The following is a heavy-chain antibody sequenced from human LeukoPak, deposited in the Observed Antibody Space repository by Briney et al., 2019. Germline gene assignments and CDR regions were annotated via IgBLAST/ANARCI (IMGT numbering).Heavy chain of an antibody. CDR1: GFTFSSYA. V-gene: IGHV3-23*01. CDR2: ISGSGGST. Sequence: PGGSLRLSCAASGFTFSSYAMSWVRQAPGKGLEWVSAISGSGGSTYYADSVKGRFTISRDNSKNTLYLQMNSLRAEDTAVYYCANALDPYYYDSSGYNHWGQGTLVTVSS. D-gene: IGHD3-22*01. CDR3: ANALDPYYYDSSGYNH. J-gene: IGHJ5*02.